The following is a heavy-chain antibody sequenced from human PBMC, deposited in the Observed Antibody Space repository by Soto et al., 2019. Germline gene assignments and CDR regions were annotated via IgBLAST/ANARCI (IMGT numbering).Heavy chain of an antibody. CDR2: ISSSSSYI. D-gene: IGHD3-10*01. V-gene: IGHV3-21*01. Sequence: GGSLRLSCAASGFTFSSYSMNWVRQAPGKGLEWVSSISSSSSYIYYADSVKGRFTISRDNAKNSLYLQMNSLRAEDTAVYYCARDLKGRRGGSGAEDYFDYWGQGTLVTVSS. CDR1: GFTFSSYS. CDR3: ARDLKGRRGGSGAEDYFDY. J-gene: IGHJ4*02.